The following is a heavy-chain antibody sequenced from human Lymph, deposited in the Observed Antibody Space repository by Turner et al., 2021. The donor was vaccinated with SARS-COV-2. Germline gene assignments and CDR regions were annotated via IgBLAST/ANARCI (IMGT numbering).Heavy chain of an antibody. Sequence: VQLVESGGGVVQPGRSLRLSCSASGFTFSSYAMSWVRQAPGKGLQWVSTISGSGGSTYYADSVKGRFTISRDKSKNTLYLQMNSLRAEDTAVYYCAKNEMAMIVVVITLFDYWGQGTLVTVSS. J-gene: IGHJ4*02. CDR3: AKNEMAMIVVVITLFDY. D-gene: IGHD3-22*01. CDR1: GFTFSSYA. CDR2: ISGSGGST. V-gene: IGHV3-23*04.